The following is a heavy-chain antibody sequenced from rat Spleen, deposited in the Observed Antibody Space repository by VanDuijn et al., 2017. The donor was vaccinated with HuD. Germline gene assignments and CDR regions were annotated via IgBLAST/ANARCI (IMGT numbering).Heavy chain of an antibody. CDR3: AVAGFGY. Sequence: VQLVESGGGLVQPGKSLKLSCSASGFTFSSYGMHWIRQAPGKGLDWVAYISSSSGTVYADAVKERFTISRDNAKNTLYLQMNSLRSEDTATYYCAVAGFGYWGQGVIVTVSS. CDR2: ISSSSGT. J-gene: IGHJ2*01. CDR1: GFTFSSYG. D-gene: IGHD4-4*01. V-gene: IGHV5-62*01.